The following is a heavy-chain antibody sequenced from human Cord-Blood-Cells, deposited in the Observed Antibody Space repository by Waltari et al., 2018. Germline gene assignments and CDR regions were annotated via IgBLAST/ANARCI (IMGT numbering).Heavy chain of an antibody. V-gene: IGHV6-1*01. CDR3: ARSSLSELLSDDAFDI. Sequence: QVQLQQSGPGLVKPSQTLSLTCAISGDSVSSNSAAWNWIRQSPSRGLEWLGRTYYRSKWYNDYAVSGKSRITINPDTSKNQFSLQLNSVTPEDTAVYYCARSSLSELLSDDAFDIWGQGTMVTVSS. CDR2: TYYRSKWYN. J-gene: IGHJ3*02. D-gene: IGHD1-26*01. CDR1: GDSVSSNSAA.